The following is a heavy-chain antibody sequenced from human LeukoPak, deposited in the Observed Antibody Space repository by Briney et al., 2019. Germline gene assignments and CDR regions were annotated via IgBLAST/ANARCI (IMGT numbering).Heavy chain of an antibody. CDR3: AKYSSSWYVDYFDY. V-gene: IGHV3-23*01. J-gene: IGHJ4*02. CDR1: GFTFSTCA. CDR2: ISGSGSKT. D-gene: IGHD6-13*01. Sequence: GGSLRLSCAASGFTFSTCAINWVRQAPGKGLEWVSAISGSGSKTFYADSVKGRFTISRDNPKNTLYLQMNSLRPEDTAVYYCAKYSSSWYVDYFDYWGQGTLVTVSS.